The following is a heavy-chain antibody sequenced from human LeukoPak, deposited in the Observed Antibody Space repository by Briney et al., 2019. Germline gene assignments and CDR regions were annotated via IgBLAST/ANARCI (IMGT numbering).Heavy chain of an antibody. CDR2: IIPIFGTA. D-gene: IGHD2-2*01. Sequence: SVKVSCKASGYTFTSYDINWVRQAPGQGLEWMGGIIPIFGTANYAQKFQGRVTITADESTSTAYMELSSLRSEDTAVYYCARHIVVVPAAILGWFDPWGQGTLVTVSS. V-gene: IGHV1-69*13. J-gene: IGHJ5*02. CDR3: ARHIVVVPAAILGWFDP. CDR1: GYTFTSYD.